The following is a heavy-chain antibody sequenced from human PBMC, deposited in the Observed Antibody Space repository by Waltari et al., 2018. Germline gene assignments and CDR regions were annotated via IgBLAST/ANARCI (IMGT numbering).Heavy chain of an antibody. V-gene: IGHV3-7*01. Sequence: EVQLVESGGGLVQPGGSLRLSCAASGFTFSNNWMTWVRQGPGKGLEWVAKRNQDGSEKYSVESVKGRFTIARDNAKNSLYLQLNGLRADDTAVYYCTRGGDDSSWYWRNWGQGTLVTVSS. D-gene: IGHD6-13*01. CDR1: GFTFSNNW. CDR2: RNQDGSEK. CDR3: TRGGDDSSWYWRN. J-gene: IGHJ4*02.